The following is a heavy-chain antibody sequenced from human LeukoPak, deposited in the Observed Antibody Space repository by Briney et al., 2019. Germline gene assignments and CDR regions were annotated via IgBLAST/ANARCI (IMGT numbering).Heavy chain of an antibody. Sequence: GASVKVSCKASGYTFTCYYMHWVRQAPGQGLEWMGWITPNSGGTNYAQKFQGRVTMTSDTSISTAYMELSRLRSNETAVYYCARVYRWLHPNDAFDIWGQGTMVTVSS. CDR1: GYTFTCYY. CDR2: ITPNSGGT. D-gene: IGHD5-12*01. CDR3: ARVYRWLHPNDAFDI. V-gene: IGHV1-2*02. J-gene: IGHJ3*02.